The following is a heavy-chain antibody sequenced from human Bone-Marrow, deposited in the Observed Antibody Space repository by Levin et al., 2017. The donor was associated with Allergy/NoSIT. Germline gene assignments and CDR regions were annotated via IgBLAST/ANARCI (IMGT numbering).Heavy chain of an antibody. V-gene: IGHV4-39*07. CDR1: GGSITTSPYY. J-gene: IGHJ4*02. D-gene: IGHD1-26*01. CDR3: TRVYTGSAFEH. CDR2: ISYYGST. Sequence: SQTLSLTCPVSGGSITTSPYYWGRIRQAPGKGLEWIASISYYGSTHYNSSLQSRVTISRDTSKNQFSLTLSSVTAADTAVYYCTRVYTGSAFEHWGQGTLVTVSS.